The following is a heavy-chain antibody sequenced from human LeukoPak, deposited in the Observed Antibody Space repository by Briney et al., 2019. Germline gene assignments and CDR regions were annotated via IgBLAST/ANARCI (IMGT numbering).Heavy chain of an antibody. CDR3: AREGRTYYMDV. CDR1: GGTFGSYG. CDR2: IIPMFGTP. D-gene: IGHD3-10*01. V-gene: IGHV1-69*05. J-gene: IGHJ6*03. Sequence: GASVKVSCKASGGTFGSYGISWVRRAPGQGLEWMGGIIPMFGTPYYAQRFQGRVTITTDESTSTAYMELSSLRSDDTAVYYCAREGRTYYMDVWGKGTTVTVSS.